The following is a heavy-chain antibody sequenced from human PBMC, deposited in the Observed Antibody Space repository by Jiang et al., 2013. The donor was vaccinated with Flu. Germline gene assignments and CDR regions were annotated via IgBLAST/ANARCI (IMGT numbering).Heavy chain of an antibody. J-gene: IGHJ3*02. CDR1: GYTFTNYA. CDR2: INAGTGNT. Sequence: SGAEVKKPGASVKFSCKTSGYTFTNYAMHWVRQAPGQRPECMGWINAGTGNTEYSQKFQGGVTITRDTSASTVYMELSSLRFEDTAIYYCVREEKSAFDIWGQGTMVTVSS. V-gene: IGHV1-3*01. CDR3: VREEKSAFDI.